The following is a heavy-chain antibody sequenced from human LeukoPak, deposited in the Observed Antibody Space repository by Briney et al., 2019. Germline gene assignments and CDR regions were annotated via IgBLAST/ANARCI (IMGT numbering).Heavy chain of an antibody. Sequence: SETLSLTCIVSGGSISTYYWNRIRQPPGKGLEWIGYIYYTGSTNYNPSLRSRVTISVDTSKNQFSLKLSSVTAADTAVYYCARSNLLRYFDWEFDYWGQGTLVTVSS. CDR3: ARSNLLRYFDWEFDY. CDR2: IYYTGST. CDR1: GGSISTYY. D-gene: IGHD3-9*01. V-gene: IGHV4-59*08. J-gene: IGHJ4*02.